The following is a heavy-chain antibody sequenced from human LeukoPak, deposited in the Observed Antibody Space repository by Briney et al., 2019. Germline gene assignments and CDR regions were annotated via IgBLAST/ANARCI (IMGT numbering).Heavy chain of an antibody. Sequence: PGGSLRLSCAASGFTFSSYAMSWVRQAPGKGLEWVSAISGSGGSTYYADSVKGRFTISRDNSKNTLYLQMNSLRAEDTAVYYCANPTGNNWNPDDKRYYWGQGTLVTVSS. CDR2: ISGSGGST. CDR3: ANPTGNNWNPDDKRYY. D-gene: IGHD1-20*01. CDR1: GFTFSSYA. V-gene: IGHV3-23*01. J-gene: IGHJ4*02.